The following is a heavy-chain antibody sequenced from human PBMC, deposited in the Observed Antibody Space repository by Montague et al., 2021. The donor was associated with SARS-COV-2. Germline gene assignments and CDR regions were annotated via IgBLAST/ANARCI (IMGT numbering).Heavy chain of an antibody. CDR3: AKDPGYTGYEGYFDS. Sequence: SLRLSCAASGFRFDYHAMQWVRQVPGKGLEWVAGISWNSERIGYADFVKGRFTISRDNTKNTLFLQMNSLRLEDSAFYYCAKDPGYTGYEGYFDSWGQRILVTGSS. CDR2: ISWNSERI. J-gene: IGHJ4*02. D-gene: IGHD5-12*01. CDR1: GFRFDYHA. V-gene: IGHV3-9*01.